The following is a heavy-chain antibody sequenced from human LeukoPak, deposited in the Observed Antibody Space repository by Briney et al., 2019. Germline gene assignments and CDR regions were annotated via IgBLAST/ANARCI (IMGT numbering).Heavy chain of an antibody. CDR1: GFTFSSYW. CDR3: ARDAPFWSGYYRYYYYYGMDV. Sequence: PGGSLRLSCAASGFTFSSYWMHWVRQAPGKGRVWVSRINSYGSSASYADSVKGRFTISRDNAKNTLYLQMNSLRAEDTAVYYCARDAPFWSGYYRYYYYYGMDVWGQGTTVTVSS. V-gene: IGHV3-74*01. J-gene: IGHJ6*02. CDR2: INSYGSSA. D-gene: IGHD3-3*01.